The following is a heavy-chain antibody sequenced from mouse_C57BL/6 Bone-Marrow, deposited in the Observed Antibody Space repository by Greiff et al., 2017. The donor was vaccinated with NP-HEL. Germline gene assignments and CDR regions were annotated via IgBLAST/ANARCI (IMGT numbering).Heavy chain of an antibody. V-gene: IGHV5-9*01. CDR1: GFTFSSYT. Sequence: DVMLVESGGGLVKPGGSLKLSCAASGFTFSSYTMSWVRQTPEKRLEWVATISGGGGNTYYPDSVKGRFTISRDNAKNTLYLQMSSLRSEDTALYYCARHSVYYYGSSYWYFDVWGTGTTVTVSS. CDR2: ISGGGGNT. D-gene: IGHD1-1*01. J-gene: IGHJ1*03. CDR3: ARHSVYYYGSSYWYFDV.